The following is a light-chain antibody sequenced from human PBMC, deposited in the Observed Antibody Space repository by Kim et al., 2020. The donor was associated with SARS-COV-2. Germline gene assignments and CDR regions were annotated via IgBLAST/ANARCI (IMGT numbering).Light chain of an antibody. J-gene: IGLJ1*01. CDR1: SSNLGAGYD. CDR2: ANS. V-gene: IGLV1-40*01. Sequence: QSVLTQPPSVSGAPGQRVTISCTGSSSNLGAGYDVNWYQQLPGTVPKLLIYANSNRPSGVPGRFSGSKSGSSASLAITGLQAEDETDYYCQSYDSSLSGYVFVTVTKVTVL. CDR3: QSYDSSLSGYV.